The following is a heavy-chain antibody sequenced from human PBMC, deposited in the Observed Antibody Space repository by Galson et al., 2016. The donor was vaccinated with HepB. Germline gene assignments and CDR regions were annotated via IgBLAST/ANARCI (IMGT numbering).Heavy chain of an antibody. V-gene: IGHV6-1*01. D-gene: IGHD3-9*01. J-gene: IGHJ3*02. CDR3: ARVKLRYFEWFLYGAFDI. Sequence: CAISGDSVSSHSAAWNWIRQSPSRGLEWLGRTYYRSKWYHDYAVSVKSRILINPDTSKNHFSLQLNSVTPEDTAVYYCARVKLRYFEWFLYGAFDIWGQGTMVTVSS. CDR2: TYYRSKWYH. CDR1: GDSVSSHSAA.